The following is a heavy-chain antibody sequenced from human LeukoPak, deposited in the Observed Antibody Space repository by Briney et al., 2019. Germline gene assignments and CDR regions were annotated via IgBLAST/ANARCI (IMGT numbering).Heavy chain of an antibody. J-gene: IGHJ2*01. D-gene: IGHD3-22*01. Sequence: GGSLRLSCAASGFTVSSNYMSWVRQAPGKGLEWVSVIYSGGSTYYADSVKGRFTISRDNSKNTLYLQMNSLRAEDTAVYYCARDKVYYYDGSGYSYYWYFDLWGRGTLVTVSS. CDR3: ARDKVYYYDGSGYSYYWYFDL. CDR2: IYSGGST. CDR1: GFTVSSNY. V-gene: IGHV3-66*01.